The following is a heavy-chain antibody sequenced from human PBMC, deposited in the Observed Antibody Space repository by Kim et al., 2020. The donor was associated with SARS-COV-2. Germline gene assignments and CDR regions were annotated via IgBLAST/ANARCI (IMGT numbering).Heavy chain of an antibody. CDR3: AKDKLDYYDSSGYYYFTDY. CDR1: GFTFSSYA. Sequence: GGSLRLSCAASGFTFSSYAMSWVRQAPGKGLEWVSAISGSGGSTYYADSVKGRFTISRDNSKNTLYLQMNSLRAEDTAVYYCAKDKLDYYDSSGYYYFTDYWGQGTLVTVSS. D-gene: IGHD3-22*01. V-gene: IGHV3-23*01. J-gene: IGHJ4*02. CDR2: ISGSGGST.